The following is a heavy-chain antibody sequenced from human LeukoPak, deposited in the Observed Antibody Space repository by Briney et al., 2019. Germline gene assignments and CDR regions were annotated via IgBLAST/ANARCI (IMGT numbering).Heavy chain of an antibody. Sequence: GGSLRLSCSASGFTFSSYWMSWVRQAPGKGLEWVANIKQDGSEKYYVDSVKGRFTISRDNAKNSLYLQMNSLRAEDTAVYYCARGPYCSSTSCYWAAARLNDYWGQGTLVTVSS. V-gene: IGHV3-7*01. CDR1: GFTFSSYW. CDR2: IKQDGSEK. J-gene: IGHJ4*02. CDR3: ARGPYCSSTSCYWAAARLNDY. D-gene: IGHD2-2*01.